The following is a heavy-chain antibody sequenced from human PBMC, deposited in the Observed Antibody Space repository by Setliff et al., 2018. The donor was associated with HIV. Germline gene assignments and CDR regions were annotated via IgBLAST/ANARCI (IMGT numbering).Heavy chain of an antibody. J-gene: IGHJ6*03. CDR1: GGSISSYY. Sequence: PSETLSLTCTVSGGSISSYYWSWIRQSPGKGLEWLGYIYYSGSTNYNPSLKSRVTISVDTSKNQFSLTLNSVTAADTAVYYCARGATLLPGYSDRWEYFYMDVWGKGTTVTVSS. CDR3: ARGATLLPGYSDRWEYFYMDV. CDR2: IYYSGST. V-gene: IGHV4-59*01. D-gene: IGHD5-12*01.